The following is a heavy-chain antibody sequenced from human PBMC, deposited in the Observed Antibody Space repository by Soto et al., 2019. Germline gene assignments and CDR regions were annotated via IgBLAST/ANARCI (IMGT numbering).Heavy chain of an antibody. CDR1: GFTFDDYA. D-gene: IGHD4-17*01. CDR3: ARATDYGEGKFDY. Sequence: VQLVESGGGLVQPGRSLRLSCAASGFTFDDYAMHWVRQAPGKGLEWVAVIWYDGSNKYYADSVKGRFTISRDNSKNTLYLQMNSLRAEDTAVYYCARATDYGEGKFDYWGQGTLVTVSS. CDR2: IWYDGSNK. J-gene: IGHJ4*02. V-gene: IGHV3-33*08.